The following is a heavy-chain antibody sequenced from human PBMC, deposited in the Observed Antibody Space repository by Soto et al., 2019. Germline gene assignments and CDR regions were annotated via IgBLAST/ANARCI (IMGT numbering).Heavy chain of an antibody. Sequence: QLQLQESGSGLVKPSQTRSLTCTVAGGCISSGGYSWSWIRQPPGKGLEWIGYIYHGSTYYNPSLKSRVTISVDRSKNQFSLKLSSVTAADTAVYYCARITYCGGDCYRGFDPWGQGTLVTVSS. J-gene: IGHJ5*02. V-gene: IGHV4-30-2*01. CDR1: GGCISSGGYS. CDR2: IYHGST. CDR3: ARITYCGGDCYRGFDP. D-gene: IGHD2-21*02.